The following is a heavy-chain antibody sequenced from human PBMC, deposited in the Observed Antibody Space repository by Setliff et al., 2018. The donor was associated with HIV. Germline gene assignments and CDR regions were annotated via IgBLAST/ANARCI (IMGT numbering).Heavy chain of an antibody. D-gene: IGHD3-16*01. CDR3: ANFGNNYEKNL. J-gene: IGHJ2*01. Sequence: GGSLRLSCAVSGLSFGDYRMNWVRQAPGKGLEWVANINEDGSVRYYVDSVKGRFIISRDEAKNSVFLQMNSLRTEDTGLYYCANFGNNYEKNLWGRGTLVTVSS. CDR2: INEDGSVR. V-gene: IGHV3-7*03. CDR1: GLSFGDYR.